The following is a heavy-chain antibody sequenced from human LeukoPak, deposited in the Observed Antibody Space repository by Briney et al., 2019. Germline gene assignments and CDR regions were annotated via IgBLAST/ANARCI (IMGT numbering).Heavy chain of an antibody. V-gene: IGHV3-21*01. CDR3: AKETSRDMTTVWGNPGRSGEGIDY. CDR2: ISSSSSYI. CDR1: GFTFSSYS. J-gene: IGHJ4*02. Sequence: GGSLRLSCAASGFTFSSYSMNWVRQAPGKGLEWVSSISSSSSYIYYADSVKGRFTISRDNAKNSLYLQMNSLRAEDTAVCYCAKETSRDMTTVWGNPGRSGEGIDYWGQGTLVTVSS. D-gene: IGHD4-11*01.